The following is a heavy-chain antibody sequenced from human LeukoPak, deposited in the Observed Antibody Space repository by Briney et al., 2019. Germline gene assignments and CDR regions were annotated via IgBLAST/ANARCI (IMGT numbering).Heavy chain of an antibody. D-gene: IGHD3-22*01. Sequence: ASVKVSCKASGYTFTSYDINWVRQATGQGLEWMGWMNPNSSNTGYAQKFQGRVTMTRNTSISTAYMELSSLRSEDTAVYYCARDRSYYDSSGYYYRWFDPWGQGTLVTVSS. CDR1: GYTFTSYD. J-gene: IGHJ5*02. CDR3: ARDRSYYDSSGYYYRWFDP. V-gene: IGHV1-8*01. CDR2: MNPNSSNT.